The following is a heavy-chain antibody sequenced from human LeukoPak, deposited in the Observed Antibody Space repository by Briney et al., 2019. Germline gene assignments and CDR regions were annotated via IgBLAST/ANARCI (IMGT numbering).Heavy chain of an antibody. CDR3: ARFLYSSGWYQPYYFDY. CDR2: INYSGST. V-gene: IGHV4-34*01. D-gene: IGHD6-19*01. Sequence: SETLSLTCAVYGGSFGGYYWSWIRQPPGKGLEGIGEINYSGSTNYNPSLKSRVTLSLDTSKNQFSLKLSSVTAADTAVYYCARFLYSSGWYQPYYFDYWGQGTLVTVSS. J-gene: IGHJ4*02. CDR1: GGSFGGYY.